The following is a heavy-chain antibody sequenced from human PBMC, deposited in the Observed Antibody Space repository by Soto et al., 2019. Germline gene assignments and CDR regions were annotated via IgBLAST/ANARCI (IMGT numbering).Heavy chain of an antibody. V-gene: IGHV5-51*01. CDR3: ARSNSGLVVYYGMDV. J-gene: IGHJ6*02. Sequence: PRESLKISCKGSGYSFTSYWIGWVRQMPGKGLEWMGIIYPGDSDTRYSPSFQGQVTISADKSISTAYLQWSSLKASDTAMYYCARSNSGLVVYYGMDVWGQGTTVTVSS. CDR1: GYSFTSYW. D-gene: IGHD6-19*01. CDR2: IYPGDSDT.